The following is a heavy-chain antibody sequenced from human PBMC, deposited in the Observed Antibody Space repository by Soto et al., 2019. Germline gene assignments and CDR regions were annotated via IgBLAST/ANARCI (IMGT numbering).Heavy chain of an antibody. V-gene: IGHV3-11*01. D-gene: IGHD7-27*01. CDR3: ARARLTGDAFDI. Sequence: GGSLRLSCAASGFTFSDYYMSWIRRAPGKGLEWVSYISSSGSTIYYADSVKGRFTISRDNAKNSLYLQMNSLRAEDTAVYYCARARLTGDAFDIWGQGTMVTVSS. CDR2: ISSSGSTI. J-gene: IGHJ3*02. CDR1: GFTFSDYY.